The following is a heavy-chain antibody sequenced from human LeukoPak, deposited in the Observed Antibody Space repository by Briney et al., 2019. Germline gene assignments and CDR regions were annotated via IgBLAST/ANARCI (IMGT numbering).Heavy chain of an antibody. D-gene: IGHD3-3*01. CDR2: ISSSSSYI. J-gene: IGHJ4*02. CDR1: GFTFSSYS. CDR3: ARERSTSDYDFWSGLSDY. Sequence: GGSLRLSCAASGFTFSSYSMNWVRQAPGKGLEWVSSISSSSSYIYYADSVKGRFTISRDNAKNSLYLQMNSLRAEDTAVYYCARERSTSDYDFWSGLSDYWGQGTLVTVSS. V-gene: IGHV3-21*04.